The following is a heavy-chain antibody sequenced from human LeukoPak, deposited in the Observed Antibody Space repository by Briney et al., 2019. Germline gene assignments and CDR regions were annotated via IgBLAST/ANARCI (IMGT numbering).Heavy chain of an antibody. CDR3: ARLPIMVGAPRHFQD. Sequence: SETLSLTCSVSGGSISRSSYYWGWIRQPPGKGLEWIGSLYYSGSTYYNPSLKSRVTIAVDTSKNQFSLKLSSVTAADTAVYYCARLPIMVGAPRHFQDWGQGTLVIVSS. V-gene: IGHV4-39*01. CDR1: GGSISRSSYY. J-gene: IGHJ1*01. CDR2: LYYSGST. D-gene: IGHD1-26*01.